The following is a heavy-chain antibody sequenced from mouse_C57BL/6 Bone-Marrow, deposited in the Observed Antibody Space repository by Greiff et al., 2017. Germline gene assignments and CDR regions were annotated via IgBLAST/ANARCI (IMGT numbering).Heavy chain of an antibody. J-gene: IGHJ2*01. V-gene: IGHV1-59*01. CDR3: ARDGYYDDFDT. Sequence: VQLQQPGAELVRPGTSVKLSCKASGYTFTSYWMHWVKQRPGQGLEWIGVIDPSDSYTNYNQKFKGKATLTVDTSSSTAYMQLSSLTSEDSAVXFCARDGYYDDFDTWGEGTTLSVSS. CDR2: IDPSDSYT. CDR1: GYTFTSYW. D-gene: IGHD2-3*01.